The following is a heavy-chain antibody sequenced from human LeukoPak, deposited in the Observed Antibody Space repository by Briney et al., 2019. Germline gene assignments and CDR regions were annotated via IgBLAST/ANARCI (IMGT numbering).Heavy chain of an antibody. D-gene: IGHD4-17*01. CDR1: GFTFSSYW. Sequence: GGSLRLSCAASGFTFSSYWMHWVRQAPGKGLVWVSRIRSDGSITSYADSVKGRFTISRDNAKNTLYLQMNSLRAEDTAVYYCARDLAVTTALITNDYWGQGTLVTVSS. CDR2: IRSDGSIT. CDR3: ARDLAVTTALITNDY. J-gene: IGHJ4*02. V-gene: IGHV3-74*01.